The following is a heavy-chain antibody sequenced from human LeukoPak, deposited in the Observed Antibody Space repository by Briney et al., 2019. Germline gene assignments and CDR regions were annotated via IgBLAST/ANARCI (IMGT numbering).Heavy chain of an antibody. J-gene: IGHJ6*03. CDR2: IYYSGST. D-gene: IGHD2-2*02. V-gene: IGHV4-39*01. Sequence: PSETLSLTCTVSGGSISSSSYYWGWIRQPPGKGLVCNGSIYYSGSTYYNPSLKSRVTISVDTSKNQFSLKLSSVTAADTAVYYCASLGVVPAAIGGNYYYYYMDVWGKGTTVTVSS. CDR3: ASLGVVPAAIGGNYYYYYMDV. CDR1: GGSISSSSYY.